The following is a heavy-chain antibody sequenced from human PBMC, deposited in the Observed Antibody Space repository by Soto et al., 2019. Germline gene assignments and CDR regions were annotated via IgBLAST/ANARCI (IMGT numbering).Heavy chain of an antibody. J-gene: IGHJ6*03. CDR3: ARESGGATATLDYYYFYMDV. CDR2: INPNGGVT. CDR1: GDSFNDYY. D-gene: IGHD5-12*01. V-gene: IGHV1-2*02. Sequence: ASVKVSCKTSGDSFNDYYIHWVRQAPGQGLEWMGWINPNGGVTKYAQKFQGRVTVTRDTSIRTVYVELSSLRSDDTAVYYCARESGGATATLDYYYFYMDVWGKGTTVTVSS.